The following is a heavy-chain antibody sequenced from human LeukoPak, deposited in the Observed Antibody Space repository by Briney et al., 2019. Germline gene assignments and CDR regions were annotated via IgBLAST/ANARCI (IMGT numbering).Heavy chain of an antibody. V-gene: IGHV3-30*02. Sequence: GGSLRLSCAASGFTFSDYGMHWVRQAPGKRLEWMAFIRYDGSNKFYADSLKGRFTISRDNSKNTVYLQMNSLRAEDTAVYYCATSLVVLITHDVFDIWGQGTMVTVSS. CDR2: IRYDGSNK. CDR1: GFTFSDYG. D-gene: IGHD3-22*01. CDR3: ATSLVVLITHDVFDI. J-gene: IGHJ3*02.